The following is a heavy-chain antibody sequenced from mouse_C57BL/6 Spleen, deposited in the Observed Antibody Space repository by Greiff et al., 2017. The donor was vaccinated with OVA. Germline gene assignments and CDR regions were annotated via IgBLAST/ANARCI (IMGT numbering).Heavy chain of an antibody. CDR2: ISDGGSYT. CDR3: ARDCYYGFDY. Sequence: EVMLVESGGGLVKPGGSLKLSCAASGFTFSSYAMSWVRQTPEKRLEWVATISDGGSYTYYPDNVKGRFTISRDNAENNLYLQMSHLKSEDTAMYYCARDCYYGFDYWGQGTTLTVSS. J-gene: IGHJ2*01. CDR1: GFTFSSYA. V-gene: IGHV5-4*01. D-gene: IGHD1-1*01.